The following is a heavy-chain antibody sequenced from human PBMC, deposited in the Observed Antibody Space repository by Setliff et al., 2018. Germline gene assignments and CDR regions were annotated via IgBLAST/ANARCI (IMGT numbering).Heavy chain of an antibody. CDR3: ARFEAAGNWYYYYMDV. CDR2: YSGGT. V-gene: IGHV4-59*11. D-gene: IGHD6-13*01. CDR1: GGSISGHY. Sequence: SETLSLTCTVSGGSISGHYWSWVRQPPGKGLEWIGYYSGGTNYSPSLKSRVTISVDTSKNQFSLKLSSVTTADTAVYYCARFEAAGNWYYYYMDVWGKGTTVTVSS. J-gene: IGHJ6*03.